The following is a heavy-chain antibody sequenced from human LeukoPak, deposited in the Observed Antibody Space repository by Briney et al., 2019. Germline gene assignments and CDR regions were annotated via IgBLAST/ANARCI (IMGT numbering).Heavy chain of an antibody. J-gene: IGHJ4*02. CDR1: GGSISSGSYY. V-gene: IGHV4-61*02. D-gene: IGHD3-22*01. CDR3: GRVRYSDSSVLTRKRSYYFDY. CDR2: INTSGST. Sequence: PSQTLSLTCTVSGGSISSGSYYWSWLRQPAGTGLEWIGRINTSGSTNYNPSLKSRVTISVDPSKNQFSLKLTSVTAADTAVYYCGRVRYSDSSVLTRKRSYYFDYWGQGTLVTVSS.